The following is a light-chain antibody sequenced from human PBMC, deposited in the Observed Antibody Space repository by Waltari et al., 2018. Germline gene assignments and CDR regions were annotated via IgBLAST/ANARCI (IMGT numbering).Light chain of an antibody. V-gene: IGKV3-11*01. CDR3: QHRSTWPPT. CDR1: QSITNY. J-gene: IGKJ4*01. Sequence: EIVLTQSPATLSLSPGERATLSCRASQSITNYLAWYQQKPGQAPRLLIYDSINRATGIPDRFSGGGSGTDFTLTITSLEPEDFAFYYCQHRSTWPPTFGGGTNVVL. CDR2: DSI.